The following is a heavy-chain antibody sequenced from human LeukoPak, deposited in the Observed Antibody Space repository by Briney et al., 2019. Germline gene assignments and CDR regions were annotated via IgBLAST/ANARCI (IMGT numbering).Heavy chain of an antibody. D-gene: IGHD2-15*01. Sequence: GGSLRLSCAASGFTFSNACMSWVRQAPGKGLEWVGRIKSKTDGGTTDYAAPVKGRFTISRDDSKNTLYLQMNSLKTEDTAVYYCTTRTSTGYCSGGSCYYYYYYGMDVWGQGTTVTVSS. CDR3: TTRTSTGYCSGGSCYYYYYYGMDV. CDR2: IKSKTDGGTT. J-gene: IGHJ6*02. V-gene: IGHV3-15*01. CDR1: GFTFSNAC.